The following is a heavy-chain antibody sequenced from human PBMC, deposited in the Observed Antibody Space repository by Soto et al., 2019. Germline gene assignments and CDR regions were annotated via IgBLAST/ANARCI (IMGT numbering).Heavy chain of an antibody. D-gene: IGHD2-15*01. CDR2: ISGSSSYI. Sequence: EVQLVEYGGGLVKPGGSLRLSCAASGFILSNYTMNWVRQAPGKGLEWVSSISGSSSYIYYADSVKGRFTISRDNAKNSLYLQMNSLRVEDTAVYYCARDRCSGGSCYRTYAFDIWGQGTLVTVSS. CDR3: ARDRCSGGSCYRTYAFDI. J-gene: IGHJ3*02. CDR1: GFILSNYT. V-gene: IGHV3-21*06.